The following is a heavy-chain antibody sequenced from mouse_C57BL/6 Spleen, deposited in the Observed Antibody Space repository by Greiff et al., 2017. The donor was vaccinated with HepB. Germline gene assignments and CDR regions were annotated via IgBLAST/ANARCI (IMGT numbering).Heavy chain of an antibody. CDR2: ISDGGSYT. CDR3: ARDLTTVEAY. D-gene: IGHD1-1*01. V-gene: IGHV5-4*01. CDR1: GFTFSSYA. J-gene: IGHJ3*01. Sequence: EVKLMESGGGLVKPGGSLKLSCAASGFTFSSYAMSWVRQTPEKRLEWVATISDGGSYTYYPDNVKGRFTIARDNAKNNLYLQMSHLKSEDTAMYYWARDLTTVEAYWGQGTLVTVSA.